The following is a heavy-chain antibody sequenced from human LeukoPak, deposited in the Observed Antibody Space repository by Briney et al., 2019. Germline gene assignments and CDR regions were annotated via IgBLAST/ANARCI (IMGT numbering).Heavy chain of an antibody. CDR3: AKDLAAVVLYY. CDR1: GFTLSSYG. CDR2: ISYDGSNK. Sequence: GGSLRLSCAASGFTLSSYGMHWVRQAPGKGLEWVAVISYDGSNKYYADSVKGRFTISRDNSKNTLYLQMNSLRAEDTAVYYCAKDLAAVVLYYWGQGTLVTVSS. J-gene: IGHJ4*02. D-gene: IGHD4-23*01. V-gene: IGHV3-30*18.